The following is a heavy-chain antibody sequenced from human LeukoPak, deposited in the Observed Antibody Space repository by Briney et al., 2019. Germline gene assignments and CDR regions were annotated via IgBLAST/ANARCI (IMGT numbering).Heavy chain of an antibody. CDR2: INHSGST. CDR3: ARGLRSSSWYGGGYFDY. V-gene: IGHV4-34*01. D-gene: IGHD6-13*01. Sequence: SETLSLTCAVYGGSFSGYYWSWIRQPPGKWLEWIGEINHSGSTNYNPSLKSRVTISVDTSKNQFSLKLSSVTAADTAVYYCARGLRSSSWYGGGYFDYWGQGTLVTVSS. J-gene: IGHJ4*02. CDR1: GGSFSGYY.